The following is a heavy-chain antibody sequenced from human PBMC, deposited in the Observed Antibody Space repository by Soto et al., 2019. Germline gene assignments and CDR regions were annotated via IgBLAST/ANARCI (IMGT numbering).Heavy chain of an antibody. V-gene: IGHV3-30*18. Sequence: GGSLRLSCEASGFTFSNYGIHWVRQAPGKGLEWVALISYNQDTKLYADSVKGRWTISRDNSKNTVYLQMNSLRAEDTAVYYCAKGGYYDFWSGYYMSWFDPWGQGTLVTVSS. J-gene: IGHJ5*02. CDR3: AKGGYYDFWSGYYMSWFDP. CDR2: ISYNQDTK. CDR1: GFTFSNYG. D-gene: IGHD3-3*01.